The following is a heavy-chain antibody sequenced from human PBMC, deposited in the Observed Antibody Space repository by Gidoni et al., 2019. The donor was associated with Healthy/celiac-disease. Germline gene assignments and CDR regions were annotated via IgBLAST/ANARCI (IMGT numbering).Heavy chain of an antibody. V-gene: IGHV3-23*04. Sequence: EVQLVASGGGLVQPGGSLRLSCAASGFTFSCYARSWVRQAPGKGLEWVSAICGSGGSTYYADAVKGRFTISRDNSKNTLYLQMNSLRAEDTAVYYCAKTSDYGDDASYFDYWGQGTLVTVSS. J-gene: IGHJ4*02. CDR1: GFTFSCYA. CDR2: ICGSGGST. CDR3: AKTSDYGDDASYFDY. D-gene: IGHD4-17*01.